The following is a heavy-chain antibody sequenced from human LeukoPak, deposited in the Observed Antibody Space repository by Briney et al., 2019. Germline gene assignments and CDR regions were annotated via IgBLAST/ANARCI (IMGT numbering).Heavy chain of an antibody. Sequence: PSETLSLTCAVYGGSFSGYYWSWIRQPPGKGLEWIGEINHSGSTNYNPSLKSRVTISVDTSKNQFSLKLSSVTAADTAVYYCARGGGGVDTSRYFDYWGQGTLVTVSS. CDR3: ARGGGGVDTSRYFDY. V-gene: IGHV4-34*01. J-gene: IGHJ4*02. CDR2: INHSGST. D-gene: IGHD3-16*01. CDR1: GGSFSGYY.